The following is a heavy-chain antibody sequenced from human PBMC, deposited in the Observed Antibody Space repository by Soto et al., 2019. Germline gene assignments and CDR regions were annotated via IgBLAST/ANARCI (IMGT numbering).Heavy chain of an antibody. D-gene: IGHD2-2*02. Sequence: GGSLRLSCAASGFTFSNAWMSWVRQAPGKGLEWVGRIKSKTDGGATDYAGPVKGRFTISRDDSKNTLYLQMNSLKTEDTAVYYCTTYDYSCSSTSCYMKDWFDPWGQGTLVTVSS. CDR2: IKSKTDGGAT. CDR1: GFTFSNAW. J-gene: IGHJ5*02. V-gene: IGHV3-15*01. CDR3: TTYDYSCSSTSCYMKDWFDP.